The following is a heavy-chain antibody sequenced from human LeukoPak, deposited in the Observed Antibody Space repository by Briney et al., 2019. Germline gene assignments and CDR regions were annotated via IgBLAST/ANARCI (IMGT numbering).Heavy chain of an antibody. CDR2: ITPNSGGT. CDR3: ATAYPKYCSSTSCYFEGFDY. D-gene: IGHD2-2*01. V-gene: IGHV1-2*02. J-gene: IGHJ3*01. Sequence: ASVKVSCKASGYTFTGYYIDWVRQAPGQGLEWMGWITPNSGGTKYGQKFQGRVTMTRDTSISTAYMELSRLRSDDTAVYYCATAYPKYCSSTSCYFEGFDYWGQGTMVTVSS. CDR1: GYTFTGYY.